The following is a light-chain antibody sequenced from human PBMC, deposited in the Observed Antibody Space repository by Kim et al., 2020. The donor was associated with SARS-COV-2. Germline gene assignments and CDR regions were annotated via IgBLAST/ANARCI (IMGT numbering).Light chain of an antibody. CDR3: QQYDNWPPYT. CDR1: QIVNSN. CDR2: GAS. Sequence: VSPGEALPLSCTASQIVNSNLAWYQQIRGQSPTLLIYGASTRATGVPARFSGRGFGTEFTFTISSLQSEDFAVYYCQQYDNWPPYTFGQGTKLEI. J-gene: IGKJ2*01. V-gene: IGKV3-15*01.